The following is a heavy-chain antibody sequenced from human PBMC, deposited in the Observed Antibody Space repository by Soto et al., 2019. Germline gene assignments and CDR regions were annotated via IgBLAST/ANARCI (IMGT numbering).Heavy chain of an antibody. D-gene: IGHD1-26*01. CDR1: GFTFSSYA. J-gene: IGHJ6*02. Sequence: QVQLVESGGGVVQPGRSLRLSCAASGFTFSSYAMHWVRQAPGKGLEWVAVISYDGSNKYYADSVKGRFTISRDNSKNTLYLQMNSLRAEDTAVYYCARDVAGEWELGGPTGMDVWGQGTTVTVSS. CDR3: ARDVAGEWELGGPTGMDV. CDR2: ISYDGSNK. V-gene: IGHV3-30-3*01.